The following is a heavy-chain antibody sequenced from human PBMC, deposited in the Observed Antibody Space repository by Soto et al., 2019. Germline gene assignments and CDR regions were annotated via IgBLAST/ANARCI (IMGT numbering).Heavy chain of an antibody. Sequence: EVQLVESGGGLVQPGGSLRLSCAASGFSFGSYWISWVRQAPGKGLEWVANIKEDGSEKYYVDSVKGRFTISRDNAKNSLYLQMNSLRAEDTAVYYCARDEGCGGGSCYSRWRYWGQGTLVTVSP. D-gene: IGHD2-15*01. V-gene: IGHV3-7*01. J-gene: IGHJ4*02. CDR1: GFSFGSYW. CDR3: ARDEGCGGGSCYSRWRY. CDR2: IKEDGSEK.